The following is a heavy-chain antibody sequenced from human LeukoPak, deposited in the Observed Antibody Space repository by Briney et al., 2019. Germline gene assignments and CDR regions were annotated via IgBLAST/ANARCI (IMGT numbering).Heavy chain of an antibody. Sequence: SGSLSLTCTVSGCSISSYYWSWIRQPPGKGLEWIGYIYYSGSTNYNPSLKSRVTISVDTSKNQFSLKLSSVTAADTAVYYCARDTHDYFDYWGQGTLVTVSS. CDR2: IYYSGST. J-gene: IGHJ4*02. CDR3: ARDTHDYFDY. V-gene: IGHV4-59*01. CDR1: GCSISSYY.